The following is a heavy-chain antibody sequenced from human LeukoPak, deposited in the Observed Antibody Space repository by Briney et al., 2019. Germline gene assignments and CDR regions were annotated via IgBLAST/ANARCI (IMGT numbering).Heavy chain of an antibody. Sequence: PSETLSLTCTVSGGSIRNYYWSWIRQSPGKGLEWIGYIYYSGRTNYNPSLKSRVTISVDTSKNQFSLMLTSVTAADTAVYYCARDGATKGDAFDIWGQGTMVTVSS. D-gene: IGHD1-26*01. CDR3: ARDGATKGDAFDI. J-gene: IGHJ3*02. CDR1: GGSIRNYY. CDR2: IYYSGRT. V-gene: IGHV4-59*12.